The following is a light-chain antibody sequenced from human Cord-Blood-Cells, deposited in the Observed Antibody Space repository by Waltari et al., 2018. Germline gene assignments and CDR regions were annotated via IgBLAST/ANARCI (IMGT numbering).Light chain of an antibody. CDR3: NSRDSSGNHNWV. V-gene: IGLV3-19*01. J-gene: IGLJ3*02. Sequence: SSELTQDPAVSVALGQTVRITCQGDSLRSYYASWYQQKPGQAPVLVIYGKNNRPSGIPDRFSGSSSGNIASLTITGAQAEDEADYYCNSRDSSGNHNWVFGGGTKLTVL. CDR2: GKN. CDR1: SLRSYY.